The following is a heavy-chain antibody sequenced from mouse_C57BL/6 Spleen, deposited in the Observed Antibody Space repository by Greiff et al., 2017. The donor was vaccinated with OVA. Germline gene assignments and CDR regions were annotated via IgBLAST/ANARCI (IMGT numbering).Heavy chain of an antibody. CDR3: ARRYYGSSYVSDY. Sequence: VQLQQSGAELVKPGASVKMSCKASGYTFTSYWITWVKQRPGQGLEWIGDIYPGSGSTNYNEKFKSKATLTVDTSSSTAYMQLSSLTSEDSAVYYCARRYYGSSYVSDYWGQGTTLTVSS. CDR2: IYPGSGST. V-gene: IGHV1-55*01. D-gene: IGHD1-1*01. J-gene: IGHJ2*01. CDR1: GYTFTSYW.